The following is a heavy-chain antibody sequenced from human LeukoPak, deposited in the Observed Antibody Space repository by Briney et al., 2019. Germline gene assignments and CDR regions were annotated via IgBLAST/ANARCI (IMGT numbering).Heavy chain of an antibody. J-gene: IGHJ5*02. V-gene: IGHV4-4*07. Sequence: SENLSLTCTVSGGSMSPYHWTWIRQPAGKGLEWIGRLHTSENKNYNPSLKGRVTISVDTSKNQFSLEMPSVTAADTAVYFCARDPFRSSFDPWGQGILVTVSS. CDR2: LHTSENK. CDR1: GGSMSPYH. CDR3: ARDPFRSSFDP. D-gene: IGHD6-13*01.